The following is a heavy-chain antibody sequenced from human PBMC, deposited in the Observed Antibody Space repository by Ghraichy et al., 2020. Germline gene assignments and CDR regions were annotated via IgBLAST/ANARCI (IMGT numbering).Heavy chain of an antibody. V-gene: IGHV4-31*03. CDR2: IYYSGST. Sequence: SETLSLTCTVSGGSISSGGYYWSWIRQHPGKGLEWIGYIYYSGSTYYNPSLKSRVTISVDTSKNQFSLKLSSVTAADTAVYYCARDRPPHLGYYDSSESGSDWYFDLWGRGTLVTVSS. CDR1: GGSISSGGYY. J-gene: IGHJ2*01. D-gene: IGHD3-22*01. CDR3: ARDRPPHLGYYDSSESGSDWYFDL.